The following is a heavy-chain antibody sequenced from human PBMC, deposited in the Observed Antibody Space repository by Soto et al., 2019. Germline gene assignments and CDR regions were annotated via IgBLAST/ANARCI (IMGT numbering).Heavy chain of an antibody. CDR1: GFTVSNNY. J-gene: IGHJ4*02. V-gene: IGHV3-53*01. Sequence: EVQLVESGGGLIQPGGSLRLSCAASGFTVSNNYMSWVRQAPGKGLEWVSVIYSGGSTYYADSVKGRFTISRDNSKNTLYLQMNSLRAEDTAMYYCARDRLGAGYNFIHYGGQGTLVTVSS. CDR3: ARDRLGAGYNFIHY. D-gene: IGHD5-12*01. CDR2: IYSGGST.